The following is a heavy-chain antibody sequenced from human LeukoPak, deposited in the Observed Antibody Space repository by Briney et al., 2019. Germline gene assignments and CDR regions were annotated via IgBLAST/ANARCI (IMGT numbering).Heavy chain of an antibody. Sequence: PGGSLRLSCATSGFTFSSYEMNWVRQAPGKGLEWVSAISGSGGSTYYADSVKGRFTISRDNSKNTLYLQMNSLRAEDTAVYYCAKADDILTGYLSYYYYYMDVWGKGTTVTVSS. D-gene: IGHD3-9*01. CDR3: AKADDILTGYLSYYYYYMDV. CDR2: ISGSGGST. CDR1: GFTFSSYE. V-gene: IGHV3-23*01. J-gene: IGHJ6*03.